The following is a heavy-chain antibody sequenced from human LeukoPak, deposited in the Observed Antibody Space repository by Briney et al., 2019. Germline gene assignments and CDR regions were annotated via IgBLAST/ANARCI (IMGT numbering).Heavy chain of an antibody. Sequence: SSETLSLTCAVYGGSFSGCYWSWIRQPPGKGLEWIGEINHSGSTNYNPSLKSRVTISVDTSKNQFSLKLSSVTAADTAVYYCARILDTGRFDPWGQGTLVTVSS. D-gene: IGHD5-18*01. CDR1: GGSFSGCY. V-gene: IGHV4-34*01. CDR2: INHSGST. J-gene: IGHJ5*02. CDR3: ARILDTGRFDP.